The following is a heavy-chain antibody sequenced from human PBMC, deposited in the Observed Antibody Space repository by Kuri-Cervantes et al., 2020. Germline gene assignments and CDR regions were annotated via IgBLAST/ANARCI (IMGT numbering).Heavy chain of an antibody. Sequence: GGSLRLSCAASRFNLKSYAMSWVRQAPGKGLEWVTVTSFDRSNENSADSAKGRFTISRDNSKNTLYLQMNSLRAEDTAVYYCVRVAAAGYYDAFDIWGQGTMVTVSS. J-gene: IGHJ3*02. CDR2: TSFDRSNE. CDR3: VRVAAAGYYDAFDI. CDR1: RFNLKSYA. V-gene: IGHV3-30-3*01. D-gene: IGHD6-13*01.